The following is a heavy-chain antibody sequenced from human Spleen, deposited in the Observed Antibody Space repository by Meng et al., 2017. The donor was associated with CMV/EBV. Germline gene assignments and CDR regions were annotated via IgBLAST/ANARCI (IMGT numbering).Heavy chain of an antibody. CDR1: GGSISSYY. Sequence: ESLKISCTVSGGSISSYYWSWIRQPPGKGLEWIGYIYYTGSANYNPSLESRVTISIHTSRNQFSLNLSSVTAADAAVYYCATLKRRAHAMDVWGQGTTVTVSS. J-gene: IGHJ6*02. CDR3: ATLKRRAHAMDV. V-gene: IGHV4-59*01. CDR2: IYYTGSA.